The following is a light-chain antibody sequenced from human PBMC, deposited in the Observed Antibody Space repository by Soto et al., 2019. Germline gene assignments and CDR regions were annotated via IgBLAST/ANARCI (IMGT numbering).Light chain of an antibody. V-gene: IGKV3-20*01. CDR2: GAS. CDR3: QQYGSSPET. CDR1: QSVSSSS. J-gene: IGKJ1*01. Sequence: EIVLTQSPGTLSLSPGERATLSCRASQSVSSSSLAWYLQKPGQAPRLLIYGASSRATGIPDRFSGSGSGTDFTLTISRLEPEYFAVYYCQQYGSSPETFGQGTKVEIK.